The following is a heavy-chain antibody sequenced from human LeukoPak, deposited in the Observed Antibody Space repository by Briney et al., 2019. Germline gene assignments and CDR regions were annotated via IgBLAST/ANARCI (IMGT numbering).Heavy chain of an antibody. D-gene: IGHD3-22*01. CDR3: ARGGLDSNGYWTAFDI. CDR2: IHYIGST. CDR1: GGSISTYY. J-gene: IGHJ3*02. V-gene: IGHV4-59*01. Sequence: PSESLSLTCAVSGGSISTYYWSWIRQPQGKGLEWTGYIHYIGSTNYNPSLKSRVTILVDTSKNQFSLRLSSVTAADTAVYYCARGGLDSNGYWTAFDIWGQGTMVTGSS.